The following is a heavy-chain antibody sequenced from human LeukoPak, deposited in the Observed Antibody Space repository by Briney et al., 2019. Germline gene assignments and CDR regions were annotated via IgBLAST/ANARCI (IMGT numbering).Heavy chain of an antibody. CDR3: ARDADYVWGSYSYFDY. CDR2: ISSSSSYI. Sequence: GGSLRLSCAASGFTVSSNYMSWVRQAPGKGLEWVSYISSSSSYIYYADSVKGRFTISRDNAKNSLYLQMNSLRAEDTAVYYCARDADYVWGSYSYFDYWGQGTLVTVSS. J-gene: IGHJ4*02. D-gene: IGHD3-16*01. V-gene: IGHV3-21*05. CDR1: GFTVSSNY.